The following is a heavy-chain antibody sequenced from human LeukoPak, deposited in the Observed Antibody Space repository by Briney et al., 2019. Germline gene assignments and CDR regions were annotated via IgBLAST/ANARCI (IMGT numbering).Heavy chain of an antibody. V-gene: IGHV4-34*01. J-gene: IGHJ4*02. D-gene: IGHD3-10*01. CDR3: ASFLAPDMVRGVIRDY. CDR2: INHSGST. CDR1: GGSFSGYY. Sequence: SETLSLTCAVYGGSFSGYYWSWIRQPPGKGLEWIGEINHSGSTNYSPSLKSRVTISVDTSKSQFSLKLSSLTAADTAVYYCASFLAPDMVRGVIRDYWGQGTLVTVSS.